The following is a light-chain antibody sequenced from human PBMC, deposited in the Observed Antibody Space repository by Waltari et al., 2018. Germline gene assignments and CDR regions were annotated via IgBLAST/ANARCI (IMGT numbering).Light chain of an antibody. Sequence: DIVMTQSQDSLAVSLGERATINCKSTQSLLYSYNNKNYLAWYQQKPGQSPKLLFYWASTRESGVPDRFSGSGSGTDFTLTISSLQTEDVAVYYCQQYYSTPFTFGGGTKVEIK. V-gene: IGKV4-1*01. CDR2: WAS. J-gene: IGKJ4*01. CDR1: QSLLYSYNNKNY. CDR3: QQYYSTPFT.